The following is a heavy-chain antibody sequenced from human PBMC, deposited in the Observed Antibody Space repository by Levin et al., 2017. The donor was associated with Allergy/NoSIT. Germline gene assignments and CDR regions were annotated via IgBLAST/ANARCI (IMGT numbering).Heavy chain of an antibody. V-gene: IGHV4-39*01. J-gene: IGHJ3*02. CDR2: VHQSGTT. D-gene: IGHD3-10*01. CDR1: DSSVSSSSYY. CDR3: GRQRVTMVRGASFFEGFDI. Sequence: SETLSLTCTVSDSSVSSSSYYWGWIRRPPGKGLEWIATVHQSGTTYFNASLKSRGSIWLDTSKNQLSLRLTSVTAADTAVYYCGRQRVTMVRGASFFEGFDIWGQGTMVTVSS.